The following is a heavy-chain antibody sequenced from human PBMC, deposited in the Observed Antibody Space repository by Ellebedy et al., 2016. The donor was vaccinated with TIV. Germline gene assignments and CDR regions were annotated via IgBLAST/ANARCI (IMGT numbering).Heavy chain of an antibody. J-gene: IGHJ3*02. CDR1: GFTFSDYY. V-gene: IGHV3-11*06. D-gene: IGHD2-2*01. CDR3: AREATSDGFGM. Sequence: GESLKISCAASGFTFSDYYMSWIRQAPGKGLEWVSYISSSSSYTNYADSVKGRFTISRDNAKNSLYLQMNSLRAEDTAVYYCAREATSDGFGMWGQGTMVTVSS. CDR2: ISSSSSYT.